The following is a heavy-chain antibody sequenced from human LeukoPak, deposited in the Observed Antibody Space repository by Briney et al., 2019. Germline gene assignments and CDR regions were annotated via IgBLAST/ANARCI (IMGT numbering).Heavy chain of an antibody. J-gene: IGHJ4*02. CDR2: VYSGNDGT. Sequence: PGVSLRLSCAASGFTVSTDNMSWVRQVPGKGLEWVSVVYSGNDGTSYADSVRGRFTISRDDSKNMVYLQMNNLRLEDAAVYYCTKRSRGYYDYWGQGTLVTVSS. D-gene: IGHD3-10*01. CDR3: TKRSRGYYDY. CDR1: GFTVSTDN. V-gene: IGHV3-66*02.